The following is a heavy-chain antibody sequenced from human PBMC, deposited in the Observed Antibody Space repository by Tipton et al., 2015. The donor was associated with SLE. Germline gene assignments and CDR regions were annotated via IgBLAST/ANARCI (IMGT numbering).Heavy chain of an antibody. D-gene: IGHD6-13*01. CDR1: GGSFSGYY. V-gene: IGHV4-34*01. Sequence: LRLSCAVYGGSFSGYYWSWIRQPPGKGLEGIGEINHSGSTNYNPSLKSRVTISVDTSKNQFSLKLSSVTAAGTAVYYCAKSPIAAAARYFDYWGQGTLVTVSS. CDR3: AKSPIAAAARYFDY. CDR2: INHSGST. J-gene: IGHJ4*02.